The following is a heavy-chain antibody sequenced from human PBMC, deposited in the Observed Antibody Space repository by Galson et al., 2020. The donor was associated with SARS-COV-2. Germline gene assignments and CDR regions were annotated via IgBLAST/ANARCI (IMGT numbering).Heavy chain of an antibody. CDR1: GGSISSGGYY. V-gene: IGHV4-31*03. Sequence: SETLSLTCTVSGGSISSGGYYWSWIRQHPGKGLEWIGYIYYSGSTYYNPSLKSRVTISVDTSKNQFSLKLSSVTAADTAVYYCARVLGWGKSSGLWYFDLWGRGTLVTVSS. CDR2: IYYSGST. D-gene: IGHD3-22*01. J-gene: IGHJ2*01. CDR3: ARVLGWGKSSGLWYFDL.